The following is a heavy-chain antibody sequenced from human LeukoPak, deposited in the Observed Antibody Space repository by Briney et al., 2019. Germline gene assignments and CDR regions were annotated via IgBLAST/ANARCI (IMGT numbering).Heavy chain of an antibody. V-gene: IGHV1-8*01. CDR2: MNPNSGNT. CDR3: ARWGPLEWLVHYYYGMDV. Sequence: ASVKVSCKASGYTFTSYDINWVRQATGQGLEWMGWMNPNSGNTGYAQKFQGRVTMTRNTSISTAYMELSSLRSEDTAVYYCARWGPLEWLVHYYYGMDVRGQGTTVTVSS. J-gene: IGHJ6*02. D-gene: IGHD3-3*01. CDR1: GYTFTSYD.